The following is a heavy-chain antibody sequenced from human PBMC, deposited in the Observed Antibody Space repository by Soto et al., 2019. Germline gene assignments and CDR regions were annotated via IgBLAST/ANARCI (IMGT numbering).Heavy chain of an antibody. V-gene: IGHV1-58*02. D-gene: IGHD2-15*01. Sequence: SVKVSCKASGFTFTSSAMQWVRQACGQRLEWIGWIVVGSGNTNYAQKFQERVTITRDMSTSTAYMELSSLRSEDTAVYYCAAGKLLVSGAFDIWGQGTMVTVSS. CDR2: IVVGSGNT. CDR1: GFTFTSSA. J-gene: IGHJ3*02. CDR3: AAGKLLVSGAFDI.